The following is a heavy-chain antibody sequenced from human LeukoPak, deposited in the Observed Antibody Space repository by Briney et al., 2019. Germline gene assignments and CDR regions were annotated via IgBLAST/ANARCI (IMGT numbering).Heavy chain of an antibody. CDR2: IRYDGSNK. V-gene: IGHV3-30*02. J-gene: IGHJ4*02. CDR1: GFTFSSYG. CDR3: AKGGILTGFPRSRLLGDY. D-gene: IGHD3-9*01. Sequence: PGGSLRLSCAASGFTFSSYGMHWVRQAPGKGLEWVAFIRYDGSNKYYADSVKGRFTISRDNSKNTLYLQMNSLRIEDTAVYYCAKGGILTGFPRSRLLGDYWGQGTLVTVSS.